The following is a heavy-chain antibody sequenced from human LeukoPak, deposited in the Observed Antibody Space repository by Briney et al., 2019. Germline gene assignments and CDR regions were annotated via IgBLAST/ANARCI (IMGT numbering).Heavy chain of an antibody. D-gene: IGHD2-15*01. CDR1: GYTFTGYY. V-gene: IGHV1-2*02. CDR2: INPNSGGT. J-gene: IGHJ5*02. Sequence: ASVKVSCKASGYTFTGYYMHWVRQAPGQGLEWMGWINPNSGGTNYAQKFQGRVTMTRDTSISTAYMELSRLRSDDTAVYYCAREFCSGGSCYSRWFDPWGQGTLVTVSS. CDR3: AREFCSGGSCYSRWFDP.